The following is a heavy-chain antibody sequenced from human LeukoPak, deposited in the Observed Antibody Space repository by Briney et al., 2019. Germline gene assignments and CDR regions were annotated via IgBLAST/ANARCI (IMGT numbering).Heavy chain of an antibody. CDR3: AKGFDFDYYDSSGYYSSFDY. CDR1: GFTFSDYY. V-gene: IGHV3-11*01. J-gene: IGHJ4*02. CDR2: ISSSGSTI. Sequence: PGGSLRLSCAASGFTFSDYYMSWIRQAPGKGLEWVSYISSSGSTIYYADSVKGRFTISRDNAKNSLYLQMNSLRAEDTALYYCAKGFDFDYYDSSGYYSSFDYWGQGTLVTVSS. D-gene: IGHD3-22*01.